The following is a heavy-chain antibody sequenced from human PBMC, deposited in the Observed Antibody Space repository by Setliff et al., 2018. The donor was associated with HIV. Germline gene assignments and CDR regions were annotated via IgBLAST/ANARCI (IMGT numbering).Heavy chain of an antibody. CDR1: GYTFTSYD. CDR3: ARGAWYTSGWHSSRYMDV. CDR2: VNPNSGNT. V-gene: IGHV1-8*02. Sequence: ASVKVSCKASGYTFTSYDINWVRQATGQGLEWMGWVNPNSGNTGYAQKFQSRVTMTRNTSIRTVYMELSSLRSEDTAVYYCARGAWYTSGWHSSRYMDVWGKGSTVTVSS. J-gene: IGHJ6*03. D-gene: IGHD6-19*01.